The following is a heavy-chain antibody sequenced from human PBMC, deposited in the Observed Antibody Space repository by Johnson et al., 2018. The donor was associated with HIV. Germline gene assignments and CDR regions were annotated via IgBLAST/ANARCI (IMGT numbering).Heavy chain of an antibody. CDR2: ISYDGSYR. J-gene: IGHJ3*02. V-gene: IGHV3-30*18. CDR1: GFTFSSCG. D-gene: IGHD5-18*01. Sequence: QVQLVESGGGVVQPGRSLRLSCAASGFTFSSCGMHWVRQAPGKGLEWVAVISYDGSYRYYADSVKGRFTISRDNSKNTLYLQMNRLRAEDTAVYYCAKGLDTAMVRDAFDIWGQGTMVTVSS. CDR3: AKGLDTAMVRDAFDI.